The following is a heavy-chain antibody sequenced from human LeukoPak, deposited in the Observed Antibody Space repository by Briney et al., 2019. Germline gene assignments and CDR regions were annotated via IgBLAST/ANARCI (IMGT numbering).Heavy chain of an antibody. Sequence: GASVKVSCKASGGTFSSYAISWVRQAPGQGLEWMGGIIPIFGTANYAQKFQGRVTITADESTSTAYMELSSLRSEDTAVYYCARDYYDSSGYRGPFDYWGEGTLVTVSS. CDR2: IIPIFGTA. D-gene: IGHD3-22*01. CDR3: ARDYYDSSGYRGPFDY. V-gene: IGHV1-69*13. CDR1: GGTFSSYA. J-gene: IGHJ4*02.